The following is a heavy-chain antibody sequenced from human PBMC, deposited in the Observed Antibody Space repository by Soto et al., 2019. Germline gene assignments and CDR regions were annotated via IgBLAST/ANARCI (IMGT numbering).Heavy chain of an antibody. V-gene: IGHV3-23*01. CDR1: GFTFTNYA. CDR3: AKDRYSSSRVASVLES. J-gene: IGHJ4*02. Sequence: GGSLRLSCTASGFTFTNYAMSWVRQAPGKGLEWVSTISSSRDNADYADSVRGRFTISRDASRNTLYLQLNRLRAEDTALYYCAKDRYSSSRVASVLESWGQGTLVTVSS. D-gene: IGHD2-21*01. CDR2: ISSSRDNA.